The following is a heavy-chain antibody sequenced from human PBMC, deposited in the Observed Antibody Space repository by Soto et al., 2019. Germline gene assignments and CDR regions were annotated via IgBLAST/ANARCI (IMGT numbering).Heavy chain of an antibody. CDR3: ASYWSRFGGSYAIFDY. J-gene: IGHJ4*02. V-gene: IGHV4-61*01. Sequence: LSLTCTVSGGSVSSGSYYWSWIRQPPGKGLEWIGYIYYSGSTNYNPSLKSRVTISVDTSKNQFSLKLSSVTAADTAVYYCASYWSRFGGSYAIFDYWGQGTLVTVSS. D-gene: IGHD1-26*01. CDR1: GGSVSSGSYY. CDR2: IYYSGST.